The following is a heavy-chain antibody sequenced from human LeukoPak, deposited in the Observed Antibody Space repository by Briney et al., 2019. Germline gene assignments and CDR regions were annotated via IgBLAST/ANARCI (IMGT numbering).Heavy chain of an antibody. J-gene: IGHJ4*02. CDR3: ARDRSNSNYPPYCFDY. Sequence: PGGSLRLSCAASGFTFSSYWMSWVRQAPGKGLEWVANIKQDGSEKYYVDSVKGRFTISRDNAKNSLYLQMNSLRAEDTAVYYCARDRSNSNYPPYCFDYWGQGTLVTVSS. CDR1: GFTFSSYW. V-gene: IGHV3-7*01. D-gene: IGHD4-11*01. CDR2: IKQDGSEK.